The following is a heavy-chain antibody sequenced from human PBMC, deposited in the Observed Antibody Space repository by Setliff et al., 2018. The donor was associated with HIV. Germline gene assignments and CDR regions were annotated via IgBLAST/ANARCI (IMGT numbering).Heavy chain of an antibody. Sequence: GGSLRLSCAVSGFPFTCFSINWVRQAPGKGLEWVSRIYDSGDIWYADSVRGRFTISRDNTKNIMYLQMNSLKAEDTAVYYCAKGPEQVIRYYYYFMDVWGKGTTVTVSS. CDR2: IYDSGDI. J-gene: IGHJ6*03. CDR3: AKGPEQVIRYYYYFMDV. D-gene: IGHD2-21*01. V-gene: IGHV3-21*05. CDR1: GFPFTCFS.